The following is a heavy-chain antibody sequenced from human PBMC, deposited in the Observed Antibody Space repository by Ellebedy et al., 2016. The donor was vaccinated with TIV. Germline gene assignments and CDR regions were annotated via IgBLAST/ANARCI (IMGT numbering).Heavy chain of an antibody. J-gene: IGHJ4*02. D-gene: IGHD2-8*01. CDR2: INAGNGNT. CDR3: ARGGLGQYCTNGVCLQGIDY. V-gene: IGHV1-3*01. Sequence: AASVKVSCKASGYTFISYAMHWVRQAPGQRLEWMGWINAGNGNTKYSQKFQGRVTITRDTSASTAYMELSSLRSEDTAIYYCARGGLGQYCTNGVCLQGIDYWGQGTLVTVSS. CDR1: GYTFISYA.